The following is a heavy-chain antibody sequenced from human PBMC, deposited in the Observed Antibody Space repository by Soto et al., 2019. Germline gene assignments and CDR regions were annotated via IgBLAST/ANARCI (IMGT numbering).Heavy chain of an antibody. CDR2: IWYDGSNK. Sequence: GGSLRLSCAASGFTFSSYGMHWVRQAPGKGLEWVAVIWYDGSNKYYADSVRGRFTISRDNSKNTLYLQMSSLRAEDTAVYYCARDLSITIFGVVQPPGYWGQGTLVTVSS. D-gene: IGHD3-3*01. J-gene: IGHJ4*02. CDR1: GFTFSSYG. V-gene: IGHV3-33*01. CDR3: ARDLSITIFGVVQPPGY.